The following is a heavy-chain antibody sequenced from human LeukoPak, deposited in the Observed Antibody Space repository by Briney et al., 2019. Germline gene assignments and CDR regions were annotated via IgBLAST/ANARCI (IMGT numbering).Heavy chain of an antibody. CDR3: GREFYRAATSDY. CDR2: ISYDGSNK. J-gene: IGHJ4*02. V-gene: IGHV3-30-3*01. Sequence: GRSLRLSCASSAFSFIRYTMHWVRQAPGKGLEWVAVISYDGSNKYYADSVKGRFTISRDNSKSTLYLQINRLRAEDTAVYYCGREFYRAATSDYWGQGTLVTVSS. D-gene: IGHD2-15*01. CDR1: AFSFIRYT.